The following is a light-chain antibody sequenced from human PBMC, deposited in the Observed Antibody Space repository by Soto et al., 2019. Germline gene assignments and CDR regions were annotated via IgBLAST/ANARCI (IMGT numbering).Light chain of an antibody. J-gene: IGKJ5*01. CDR3: QQTFNSPIT. CDR2: DAS. Sequence: DIQMTQSPSTLSASVGDRVTITCRASQSISSWLAWYQRKPGKAPKLLIYDASSLESGVPSRFSGSGSGTEFTLTISSVRPEDLGSFYCQQTFNSPITFGQGTRLEIK. CDR1: QSISSW. V-gene: IGKV1-5*01.